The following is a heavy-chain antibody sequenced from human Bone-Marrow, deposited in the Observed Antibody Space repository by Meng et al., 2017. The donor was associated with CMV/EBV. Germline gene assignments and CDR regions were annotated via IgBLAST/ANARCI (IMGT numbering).Heavy chain of an antibody. CDR1: GGTFSSYA. D-gene: IGHD3-10*01. V-gene: IGHV1-69*05. CDR3: GGTGGYYNNYYYYGMDV. CDR2: IIPIFGTA. Sequence: SVKVSCKASGGTFSSYAISWVRQAPGQGLEWMGGIIPIFGTANYAQKFQGRVTITTDESTSTAYMELSSLRSEDTAVYYCGGTGGYYNNYYYYGMDVWGQGTTVTVSS. J-gene: IGHJ6*02.